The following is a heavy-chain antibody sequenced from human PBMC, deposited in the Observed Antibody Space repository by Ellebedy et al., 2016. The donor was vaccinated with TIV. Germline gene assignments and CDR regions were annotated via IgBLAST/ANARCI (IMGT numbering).Heavy chain of an antibody. CDR2: FDPEDGET. CDR1: GYTLTELS. Sequence: ASVKVSCXVSGYTLTELSMHWVRQAPGKGLEWMGGFDPEDGETIYAQKFQGRVTMTEDTSTDTAYMELSSLRSKDTAVYYCARDRSDYDYPTGAFDIWGQGTMVTVSS. D-gene: IGHD3-16*01. CDR3: ARDRSDYDYPTGAFDI. J-gene: IGHJ3*02. V-gene: IGHV1-24*01.